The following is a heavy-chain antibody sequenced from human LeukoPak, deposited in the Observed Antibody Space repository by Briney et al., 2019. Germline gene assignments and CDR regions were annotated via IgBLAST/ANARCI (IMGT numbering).Heavy chain of an antibody. CDR2: ISAYNGNT. D-gene: IGHD2-15*01. V-gene: IGHV1-18*01. J-gene: IGHJ6*02. Sequence: GASVKVSCKASGYTFTSYGISWVRQAPRQGLEWMGWISAYNGNTNYAQKLQGRVTMTTDTSTSTAYMELRSLRSDDTAVYYCARDYDVVVVAAEGTDGMDVWGQGTTVTVSS. CDR1: GYTFTSYG. CDR3: ARDYDVVVVAAEGTDGMDV.